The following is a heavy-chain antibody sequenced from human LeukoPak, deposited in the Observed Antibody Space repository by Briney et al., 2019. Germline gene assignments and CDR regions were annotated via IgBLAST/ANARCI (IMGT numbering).Heavy chain of an antibody. Sequence: GASVKVSCKASGGTFSSYAISWVRQAPGQGLEWMGGIIPIFVTANYAQKFQGRVTITADESTSTAYMELSSLRSEDTAVYYCARGDSCSSTSCYTAYNWFDPWGQGTLVTVSS. J-gene: IGHJ5*02. CDR2: IIPIFVTA. V-gene: IGHV1-69*13. D-gene: IGHD2-2*02. CDR1: GGTFSSYA. CDR3: ARGDSCSSTSCYTAYNWFDP.